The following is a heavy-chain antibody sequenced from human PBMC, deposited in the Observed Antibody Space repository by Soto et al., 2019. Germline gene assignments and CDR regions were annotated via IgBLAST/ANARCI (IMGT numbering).Heavy chain of an antibody. J-gene: IGHJ4*02. V-gene: IGHV4-30-4*01. CDR1: AGAINSYDYN. CDR2: TYYSGST. D-gene: IGHD4-17*01. CDR3: PGQTGDAALSDY. Sequence: QVQLQESGPGLVEPSQTLSLTCTVYAGAINSYDYNLSLIRQPPGKGLEWIVSTYYSGSTYYNPYLMSRVTISVDAPKNHCSPKLTSVTAAEPAVYDCPGQTGDAALSDYWCRGPPVAVS.